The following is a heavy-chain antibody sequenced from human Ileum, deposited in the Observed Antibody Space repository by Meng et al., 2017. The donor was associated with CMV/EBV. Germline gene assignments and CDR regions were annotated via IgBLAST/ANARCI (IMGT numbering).Heavy chain of an antibody. CDR3: AKEGVYGDYGWYYFDY. Sequence: GESLKIPCAASGFTFSSYGMHWVRQAPGKGLEWVAVIWYDGSNKYYADSVKGRFTTSRDNSKNTLYLQMNSLRAEDTAVYYCAKEGVYGDYGWYYFDYWGQGTLVTVSS. CDR2: IWYDGSNK. V-gene: IGHV3-33*06. CDR1: GFTFSSYG. D-gene: IGHD4-17*01. J-gene: IGHJ4*02.